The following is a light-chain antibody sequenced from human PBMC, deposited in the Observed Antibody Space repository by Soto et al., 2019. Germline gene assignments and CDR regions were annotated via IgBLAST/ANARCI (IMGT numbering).Light chain of an antibody. CDR3: TSYTETTPHYV. CDR1: SSDIKSQNY. V-gene: IGLV2-14*03. CDR2: DVA. Sequence: QSVLTQPASVSGSPGQSITISCSGTSSDIKSQNYVSWYQQHPGEGHQLIIYDVAKRPPGVSNRFSGSKSGDTAYLVISGLQAEDEAEYYCTSYTETTPHYVFGTGTKVTVL. J-gene: IGLJ1*01.